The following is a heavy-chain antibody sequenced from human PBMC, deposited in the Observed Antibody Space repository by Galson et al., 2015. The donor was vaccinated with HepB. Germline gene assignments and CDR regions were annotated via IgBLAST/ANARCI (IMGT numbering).Heavy chain of an antibody. V-gene: IGHV3-23*01. CDR1: GFTFSSYA. D-gene: IGHD4-11*01. CDR3: AKDLVGVTTFFDY. J-gene: IGHJ4*02. CDR2: ISGSGGST. Sequence: SLRLSCAASGFTFSSYAMSWVRQAPGKGLEWVSAISGSGGSTYYADSVKGRFTISRDNSKNTLYLQMNSLRAEDTAVYYCAKDLVGVTTFFDYWGQGTLVTVSS.